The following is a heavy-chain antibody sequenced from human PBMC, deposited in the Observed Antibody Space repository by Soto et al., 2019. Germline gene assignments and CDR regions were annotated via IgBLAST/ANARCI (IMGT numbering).Heavy chain of an antibody. CDR3: TKSADSAGWGVDL. CDR2: ISPGGDRI. Sequence: GSLRLSWVASGFMFDSYAMNWVRQSPGKGLEWVSYISPGGDRIYYAESLKGRITISRDNARNSLSLQMNILSDEDTAVYYCTKSADSAGWGVDLWGQGTMMTV. J-gene: IGHJ4*02. CDR1: GFMFDSYA. D-gene: IGHD6-19*01. V-gene: IGHV3-48*02.